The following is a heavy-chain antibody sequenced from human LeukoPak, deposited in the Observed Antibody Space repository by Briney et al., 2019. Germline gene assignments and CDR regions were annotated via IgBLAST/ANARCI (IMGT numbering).Heavy chain of an antibody. V-gene: IGHV3-66*04. Sequence: RGSLRPSSAASGFTVSSNYMSRVRQAPGKGLEWVSVIYSGGSTYYADSVKGRFTISRDNSKNTLYLQMNSLRAEDTAVYYCARLGIVLDYWGQGTLVTVSS. D-gene: IGHD2/OR15-2a*01. CDR2: IYSGGST. J-gene: IGHJ4*02. CDR3: ARLGIVLDY. CDR1: GFTVSSNY.